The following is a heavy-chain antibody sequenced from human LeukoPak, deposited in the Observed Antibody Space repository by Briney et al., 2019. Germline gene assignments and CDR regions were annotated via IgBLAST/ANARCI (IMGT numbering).Heavy chain of an antibody. D-gene: IGHD2-2*01. CDR3: ARGWDIVVVPAARGLSP. Sequence: AASVNVSCKASGYTFTGYYMHWVRQAPGQGLEWMGWINPNSGGTNCAQKFQGRVTMTRDTSISTAYMELSRLRSDDTAVYYCARGWDIVVVPAARGLSPWGQGTLVTVSS. V-gene: IGHV1-2*02. CDR1: GYTFTGYY. J-gene: IGHJ5*02. CDR2: INPNSGGT.